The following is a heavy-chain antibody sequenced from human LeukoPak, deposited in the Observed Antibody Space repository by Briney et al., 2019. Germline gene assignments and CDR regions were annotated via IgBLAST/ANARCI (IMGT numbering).Heavy chain of an antibody. Sequence: PGGSLRLSCAAPGFTFSSYGMHWVRQAPGKGLEWMAVIWYDGSNKYYADSVKGRFTISRDNSKNTLYLQMNSLRAEDTAVYYCARSQAPEDYYYGMDVWGQGTTVTVSS. CDR2: IWYDGSNK. CDR1: GFTFSSYG. J-gene: IGHJ6*02. CDR3: ARSQAPEDYYYGMDV. V-gene: IGHV3-33*01.